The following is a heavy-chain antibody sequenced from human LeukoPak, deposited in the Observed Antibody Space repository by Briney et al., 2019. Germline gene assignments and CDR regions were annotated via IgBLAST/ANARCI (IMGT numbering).Heavy chain of an antibody. Sequence: QPGGSLRLSCAASGFTFSSYGMHWVRQAPGKGLEWVAVISYDGSNKYYADSVKGRFTISRDNSKNTLYLQMNSLRAEDTAVYYCAKPANIAVAEFDYWGQGTLVTVSS. D-gene: IGHD6-19*01. V-gene: IGHV3-30*18. CDR1: GFTFSSYG. CDR3: AKPANIAVAEFDY. CDR2: ISYDGSNK. J-gene: IGHJ4*02.